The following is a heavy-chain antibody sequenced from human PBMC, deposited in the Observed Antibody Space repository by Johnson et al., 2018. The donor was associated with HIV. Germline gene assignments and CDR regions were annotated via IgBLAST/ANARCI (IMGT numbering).Heavy chain of an antibody. CDR1: GFTFSSYA. Sequence: QMQLVESGGGVVQPGRSLRLSCAASGFTFSSYAMHWVRQAPGKGLEWVAVISYDGSNKYYADSVKGRFTISRDNSKNTLYLQMNSLRAEDTAVYYCAKEAYSSDALDIWGQGTMVTVSS. V-gene: IGHV3-30-3*01. J-gene: IGHJ3*02. D-gene: IGHD2-21*01. CDR3: AKEAYSSDALDI. CDR2: ISYDGSNK.